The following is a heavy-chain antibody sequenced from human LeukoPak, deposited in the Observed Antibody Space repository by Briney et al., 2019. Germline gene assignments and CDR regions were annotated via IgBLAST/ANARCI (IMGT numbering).Heavy chain of an antibody. Sequence: GESLKISCQGSGYTFTTYWIGWVRQMPGKGLEWMGIIYPGDSDTRYSPSFQGQVTISADKSRSTAFLQWSSLKTSDTAMYFCARQHGSGSYYSRAIDYWGQGTLVTVSS. CDR1: GYTFTTYW. D-gene: IGHD3-10*01. CDR3: ARQHGSGSYYSRAIDY. J-gene: IGHJ4*02. V-gene: IGHV5-51*01. CDR2: IYPGDSDT.